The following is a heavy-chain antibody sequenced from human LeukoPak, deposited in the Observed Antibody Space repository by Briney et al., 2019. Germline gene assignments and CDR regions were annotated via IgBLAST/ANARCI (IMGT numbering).Heavy chain of an antibody. CDR1: LDSTTSNYW. Sequence: LSLTCTVSLDSTTSNYWMHWFRQPPGRGLVWFALINTEGASTTYADSRKGRFTISTDNPKNTLSLQMNSLRAEDTAMYYCARDFRDYFDYWGQGTLVTVSS. J-gene: IGHJ4*02. CDR2: INTEGAST. V-gene: IGHV3-74*01. CDR3: ARDFRDYFDY.